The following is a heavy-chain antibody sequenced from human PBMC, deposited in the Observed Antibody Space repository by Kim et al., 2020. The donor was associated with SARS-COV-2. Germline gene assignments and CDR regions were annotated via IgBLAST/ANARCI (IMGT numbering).Heavy chain of an antibody. Sequence: LRETLSLTCAVSGGSISISNWWSWVRQPPGKGLEWIGEIYHSGSTNYNPSLKSRVTISVDKSKNQFSLKLSSLTAADTAVYYCARAPGSALLRAYYYYGMDVWGQGTTVTVSS. V-gene: IGHV4-4*02. CDR2: IYHSGST. J-gene: IGHJ6*02. CDR1: GGSISISNW. CDR3: ARAPGSALLRAYYYYGMDV. D-gene: IGHD6-25*01.